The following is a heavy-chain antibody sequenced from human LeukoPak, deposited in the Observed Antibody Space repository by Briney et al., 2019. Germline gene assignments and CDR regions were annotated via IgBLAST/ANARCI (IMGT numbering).Heavy chain of an antibody. CDR1: GYTFTNYW. J-gene: IGHJ6*03. CDR2: IYPGDSDT. D-gene: IGHD1-14*01. V-gene: IGHV5-51*01. CDR3: ARQVPKIINQYYMDV. Sequence: GESLKISCKRSGYTFTNYWIAWVRQMPGKGLEWMGIIYPGDSDTRYSPSFQGQVTFSADKSISTAYLQWSSLKASDTAIYYCARQVPKIINQYYMDVWGKGTTVTVS.